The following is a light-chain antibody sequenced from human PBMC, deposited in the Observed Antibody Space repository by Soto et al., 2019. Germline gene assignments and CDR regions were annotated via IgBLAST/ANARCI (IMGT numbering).Light chain of an antibody. CDR3: GTWDSSLSGGV. V-gene: IGLV1-51*01. CDR2: DNN. Sequence: QSVLTQPPSVSAAPGQKVTISCSGSSSNIVNNYVSWYQQLPGTAPKVLIYDNNKRPSGIPDRFSGSKSGTSATLGITGLQTGDEADYYCGTWDSSLSGGVFGGGTKLTVL. J-gene: IGLJ3*02. CDR1: SSNIVNNY.